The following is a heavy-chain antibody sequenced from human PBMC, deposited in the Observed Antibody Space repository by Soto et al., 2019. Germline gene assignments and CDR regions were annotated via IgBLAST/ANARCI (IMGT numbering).Heavy chain of an antibody. V-gene: IGHV4-39*07. J-gene: IGHJ4*02. D-gene: IGHD5-18*01. CDR1: SGSINSSSYY. CDR2: IYXSRST. Sequence: XXTLSLTCTVSSGSINSSSYYWGWIRQPPGKGMAWXGSIYXSRSTSYNLSXXSRVTISXXKSTTHLSMKLTPVTAADTAVYFCARASYTANYWGRGTLVTVSS. CDR3: ARASYTANY.